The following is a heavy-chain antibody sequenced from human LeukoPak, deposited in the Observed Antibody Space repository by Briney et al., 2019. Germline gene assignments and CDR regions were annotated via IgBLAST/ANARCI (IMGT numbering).Heavy chain of an antibody. J-gene: IGHJ4*02. V-gene: IGHV4-59*12. CDR3: ARAGDSSSWYSLDY. CDR2: IYHSGST. D-gene: IGHD6-13*01. CDR1: GGSISSYY. Sequence: SETLSLTCTVSGGSISSYYWSWIRQPPGKGLEWIGYIYHSGSTYYNPSLKSRVTISVDRSKNQFSLKLSSVTAADTAVYYCARAGDSSSWYSLDYWGQGTLVTVSS.